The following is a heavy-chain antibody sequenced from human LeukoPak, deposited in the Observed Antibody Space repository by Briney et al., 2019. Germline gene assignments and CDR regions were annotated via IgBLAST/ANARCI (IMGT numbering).Heavy chain of an antibody. CDR2: ISGSGGST. CDR3: ATDEQGDCSRTSCYRWFDP. Sequence: GGSLRLSCAASGFTFSSYAMNWVRQAPGKGLEWVSAISGSGGSTNYADSVKGRIPISRDNSKNTLYLQMNSRRAEDTGVYYCATDEQGDCSRTSCYRWFDPWGQGTLVTVSS. J-gene: IGHJ5*02. CDR1: GFTFSSYA. D-gene: IGHD2-2*01. V-gene: IGHV3-23*01.